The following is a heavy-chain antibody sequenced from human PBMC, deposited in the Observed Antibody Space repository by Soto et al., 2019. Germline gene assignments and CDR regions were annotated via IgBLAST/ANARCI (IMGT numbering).Heavy chain of an antibody. J-gene: IGHJ5*02. CDR2: MYYTGNT. D-gene: IGHD3-10*01. CDR1: GGSITTYY. CDR3: ARVSPLLWFGDRWFDP. Sequence: PSETLSLTCTVSGGSITTYYWNWIRQPPGKGLEWIGYMYYTGNTNYNPSLKSRVTISVDTSKNQFSLKLSSVTAADTAVYYCARVSPLLWFGDRWFDPWGQGTLVTVSS. V-gene: IGHV4-59*12.